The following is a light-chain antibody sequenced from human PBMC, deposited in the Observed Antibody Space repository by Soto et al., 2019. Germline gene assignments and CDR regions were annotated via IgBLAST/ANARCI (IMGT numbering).Light chain of an antibody. CDR3: NQYGSSAGT. J-gene: IGKJ1*01. V-gene: IGKV3-20*01. Sequence: EIVLTQSPETLSLSPGQRATLSCRASQSISSRYFAWYQQKPGQAPRLLIYGASTRAAGVPDRVGGSGSGTDFTLSISGLEPDDFAVYYCNQYGSSAGTFGQGTKVEIK. CDR2: GAS. CDR1: QSISSRY.